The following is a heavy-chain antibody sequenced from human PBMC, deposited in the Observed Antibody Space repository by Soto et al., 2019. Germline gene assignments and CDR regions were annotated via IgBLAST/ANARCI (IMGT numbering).Heavy chain of an antibody. CDR1: GFTFGTFW. J-gene: IGHJ4*02. D-gene: IGHD2-15*01. Sequence: EVQLVESGGALVQPGGSLRLSCAASGFTFGTFWMSWVRQAPGGGLEWVANIKQDESEKYYVDSVKGRFTISRDNAKDSLYLQMNSLRAEDTAVYYFVRSAVYGGNPYFDYWGQGTLVTVSS. CDR3: VRSAVYGGNPYFDY. V-gene: IGHV3-7*04. CDR2: IKQDESEK.